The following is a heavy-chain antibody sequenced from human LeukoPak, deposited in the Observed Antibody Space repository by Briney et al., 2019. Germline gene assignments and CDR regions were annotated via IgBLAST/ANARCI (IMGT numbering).Heavy chain of an antibody. V-gene: IGHV4-39*01. CDR2: IYYSGST. CDR3: ARGQGYCSGGSCYRGGYYYYGMDV. D-gene: IGHD2-15*01. Sequence: SETLSLTCTVSGGSISSSSYYWGWIRQPPGKGLEWIGSIYYSGSTYYNPSLKSRVTISVDTSKNQFSLKLSSVTAADTAVYYCARGQGYCSGGSCYRGGYYYYGMDVWGQGTTVTVSS. J-gene: IGHJ6*02. CDR1: GGSISSSSYY.